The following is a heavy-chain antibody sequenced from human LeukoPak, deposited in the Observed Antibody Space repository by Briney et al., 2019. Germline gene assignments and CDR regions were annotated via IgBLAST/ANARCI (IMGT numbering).Heavy chain of an antibody. CDR1: GGTFSSYS. D-gene: IGHD1-26*01. Sequence: SVKVSCKAPGGTFSSYSITWVRQAPGQGLEWMGGVAPLLETTNYAPKFRGRTTITADESTSTAYMELTSLRSDDTAVYYCARDRIVGALGWLDPWGQGTLVTVSS. CDR3: ARDRIVGALGWLDP. CDR2: VAPLLETT. J-gene: IGHJ5*02. V-gene: IGHV1-69*13.